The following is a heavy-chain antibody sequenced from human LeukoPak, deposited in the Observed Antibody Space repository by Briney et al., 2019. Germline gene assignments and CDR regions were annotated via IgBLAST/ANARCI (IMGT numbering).Heavy chain of an antibody. Sequence: GGSLRLSCAASGFTFSSYSMNWVRQAPGKGLEWVSSISSSSSYIYYVDSVKGRFTISRDNAKNSLYLQMNSLRAEDTAVYYCAREHYYDSSGYYYPFDYWGQGTLVTVSS. CDR2: ISSSSSYI. D-gene: IGHD3-22*01. CDR3: AREHYYDSSGYYYPFDY. V-gene: IGHV3-21*01. J-gene: IGHJ4*02. CDR1: GFTFSSYS.